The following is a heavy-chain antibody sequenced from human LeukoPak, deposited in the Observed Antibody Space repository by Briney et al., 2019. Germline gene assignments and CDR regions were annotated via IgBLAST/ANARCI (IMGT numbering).Heavy chain of an antibody. D-gene: IGHD1-7*01. CDR3: SRVEVITGTTPFGDY. J-gene: IGHJ4*02. CDR2: INPSGGST. CDR1: GYSFTIYY. Sequence: ASVTVSFTSSGYSFTIYYMQWVRQAPGQGREWMGIINPSGGSTRYAEKFQGRVTRTRDTSTSTVYMELSSLRSEDMAVYYCSRVEVITGTTPFGDYWGQGTLVTVSS. V-gene: IGHV1-46*01.